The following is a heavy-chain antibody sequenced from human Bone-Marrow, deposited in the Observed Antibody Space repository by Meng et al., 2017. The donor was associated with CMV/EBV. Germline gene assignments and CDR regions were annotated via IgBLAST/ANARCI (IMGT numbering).Heavy chain of an antibody. Sequence: GESLKISCAASEFTVSSNYMSWVRQAPGKGLEWVSVIYSGGSTYYADSVKGRFTISRDNSKNTLYLQMNSLRAEDTAVYYCASSGRGSSGYYYYYGMDVRGQGTTVTVSS. CDR1: EFTVSSNY. CDR2: IYSGGST. D-gene: IGHD3-22*01. V-gene: IGHV3-53*01. CDR3: ASSGRGSSGYYYYYGMDV. J-gene: IGHJ6*02.